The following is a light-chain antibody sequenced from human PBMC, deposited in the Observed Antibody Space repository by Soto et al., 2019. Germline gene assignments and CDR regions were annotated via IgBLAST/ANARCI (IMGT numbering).Light chain of an antibody. CDR3: QQYNSFPLT. Sequence: DIQMTQSPSTLSASVGDRFTITCRASQSLSSWLAWYQQKPGKAPKLLIYKASSLESGVPSRFSGSGSGTEFTLTISSLHPDDFATYYCQQYNSFPLTFGGGTKVDIK. CDR2: KAS. J-gene: IGKJ4*01. CDR1: QSLSSW. V-gene: IGKV1-5*03.